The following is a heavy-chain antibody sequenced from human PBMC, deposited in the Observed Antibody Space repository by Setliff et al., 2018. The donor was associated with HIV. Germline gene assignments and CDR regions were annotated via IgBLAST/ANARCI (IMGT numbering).Heavy chain of an antibody. CDR2: IYYSGGI. CDR1: GYPISSGHY. CDR3: ARVSRGGSSPGWFDP. V-gene: IGHV4-38-2*02. Sequence: SETLSLTCTVSGYPISSGHYWGWIRQPPGKGLEWIGSIYYSGGIYYNPSLKSRVTISVDTSKNQFSLKLSSVAAADTAVYYCARVSRGGSSPGWFDPWGQGTLVTVSS. D-gene: IGHD6-6*01. J-gene: IGHJ5*02.